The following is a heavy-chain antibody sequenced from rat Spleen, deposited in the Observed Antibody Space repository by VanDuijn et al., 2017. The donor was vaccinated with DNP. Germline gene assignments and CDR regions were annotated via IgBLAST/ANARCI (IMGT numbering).Heavy chain of an antibody. CDR3: SREGQPYYSMDA. CDR1: GFSVNSYS. V-gene: IGHV2-15*01. Sequence: QVQLKESGPGLVQPSETLSLTCTVSGFSVNSYSVSWARQPPGKGLEWIATISSGGDTDYNSALKSRLSISRDTSKNQVFLKMNSLQIEDTAIYFCSREGQPYYSMDAWGQGTSVTVSS. D-gene: IGHD1-12*01. J-gene: IGHJ4*01. CDR2: ISSGGDT.